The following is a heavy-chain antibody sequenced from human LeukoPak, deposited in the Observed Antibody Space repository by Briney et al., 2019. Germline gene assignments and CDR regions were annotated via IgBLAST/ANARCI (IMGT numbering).Heavy chain of an antibody. D-gene: IGHD2-2*01. Sequence: KPSETPSLTCTVSGGSISSYYWSWIRQPPGKGLEWIGDIYYSGSTNYNPSLKSRVTISVDTSKNQFSLKLSSVTAADTAVYYCARAGYCSSTSCYAGYFDYWGQGTLVTVSS. V-gene: IGHV4-59*01. CDR1: GGSISSYY. CDR2: IYYSGST. J-gene: IGHJ4*02. CDR3: ARAGYCSSTSCYAGYFDY.